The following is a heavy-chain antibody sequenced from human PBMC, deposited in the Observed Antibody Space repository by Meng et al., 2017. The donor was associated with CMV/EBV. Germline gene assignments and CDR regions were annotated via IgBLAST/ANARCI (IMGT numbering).Heavy chain of an antibody. CDR3: ARGPSYYYDRGYYFDY. Sequence: SETLSLTCAVYGGSFSGYYWSWIRQPPGKGLAWIGEINHSGSTNYNPSLKSRVTISVDTSKNQFSLKLSSVTAADTAVYYCARGPSYYYDRGYYFDYWGQGTLVTVSS. CDR1: GGSFSGYY. J-gene: IGHJ4*02. CDR2: INHSGST. D-gene: IGHD3-22*01. V-gene: IGHV4-34*01.